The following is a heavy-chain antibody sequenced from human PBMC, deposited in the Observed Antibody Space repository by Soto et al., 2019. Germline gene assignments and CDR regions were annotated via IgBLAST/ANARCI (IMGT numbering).Heavy chain of an antibody. Sequence: QVQLMESGGGVVRPGGSLRLSYATSGFTFSSYSMHWFRQTPDKGLEWVAVISDHGRVTSYADFVRGRFTISRDNSKNTLLLQMNSLRCEDAAVYFCAREVVTTKWYFDNWGQGIVVTVS. CDR3: AREVVTTKWYFDN. CDR1: GFTFSSYS. V-gene: IGHV3-30*04. D-gene: IGHD1-1*01. CDR2: ISDHGRVT. J-gene: IGHJ4*02.